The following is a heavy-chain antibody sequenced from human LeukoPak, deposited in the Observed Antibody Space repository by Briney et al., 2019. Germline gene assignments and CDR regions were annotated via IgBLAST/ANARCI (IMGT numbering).Heavy chain of an antibody. Sequence: PSETLSLTCTVSGGSISSGDYYWSWIRQPPGKGLEWIGEINHSGSTNYNPSLKSRVTISVDTSKNQFSLKLSSVTAADTAVYYCARGPVLRFLEWLLSEAGEDWFDPWGQGTLVTVSS. CDR3: ARGPVLRFLEWLLSEAGEDWFDP. CDR1: GGSISSGDYY. J-gene: IGHJ5*02. V-gene: IGHV4-39*07. CDR2: INHSGST. D-gene: IGHD3-3*01.